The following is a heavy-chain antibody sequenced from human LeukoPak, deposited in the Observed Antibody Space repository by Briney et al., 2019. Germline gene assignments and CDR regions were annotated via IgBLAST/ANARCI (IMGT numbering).Heavy chain of an antibody. J-gene: IGHJ4*02. V-gene: IGHV4-34*01. CDR1: GGSFSGYY. CDR2: INHSGST. D-gene: IGHD2-21*02. Sequence: SETLSLTCAVYGGSFSGYYWSWIRQPPGKGLEWIGEINHSGSTNYNPSLKSRVTISVDTSKNQFSLKLSSVTAADTAVYYCARGPIVVVTATPPFDYWGQGTLVTVSS. CDR3: ARGPIVVVTATPPFDY.